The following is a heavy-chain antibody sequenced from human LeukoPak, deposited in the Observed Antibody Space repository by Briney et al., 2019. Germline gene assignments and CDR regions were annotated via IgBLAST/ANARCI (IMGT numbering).Heavy chain of an antibody. Sequence: PGGSLRLSCAASGFTFSSYSMNWVRQAPGKGLEWVSSISSSSSYIYYADSVKGRFTISRDNAKNSLYLQMNSLRAEDTAVYYCARAGYYYDSSGYNVDYWGQGTLVTVSS. CDR1: GFTFSSYS. D-gene: IGHD3-22*01. V-gene: IGHV3-21*01. CDR3: ARAGYYYDSSGYNVDY. CDR2: ISSSSSYI. J-gene: IGHJ4*02.